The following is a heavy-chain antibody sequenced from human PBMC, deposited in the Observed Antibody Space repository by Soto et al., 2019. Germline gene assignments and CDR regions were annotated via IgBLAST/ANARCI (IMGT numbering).Heavy chain of an antibody. D-gene: IGHD4-17*01. CDR3: ARDHRWGYQYGDYGDS. V-gene: IGHV3-20*04. CDR2: LHCNGKNT. Sequence: EVQLVESGGGVVRPGGSLRLACAASGFSVDEYGMSWVRQVPGKGLEWVSGLHCNGKNTSYADSVRGRFAISRDDAKNSLYLQMNSLRAEDTAFYYCARDHRWGYQYGDYGDSWGHGTLVTVSS. CDR1: GFSVDEYG. J-gene: IGHJ5*01.